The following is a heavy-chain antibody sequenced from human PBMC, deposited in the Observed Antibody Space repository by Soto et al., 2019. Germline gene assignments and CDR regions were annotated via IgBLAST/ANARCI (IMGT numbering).Heavy chain of an antibody. Sequence: EVQLLESGGGLVQPGGSLRLSCAASGFTFSSYAMSWVRQAPGKGLEWVSAISGSGGSTYYADSVKGRFTISRDNSNNTLYLQMNSLRAEDTAVYYCAKEKVARIAARWFFDYWGQGTLVTVSS. V-gene: IGHV3-23*01. D-gene: IGHD6-6*01. CDR2: ISGSGGST. J-gene: IGHJ4*02. CDR3: AKEKVARIAARWFFDY. CDR1: GFTFSSYA.